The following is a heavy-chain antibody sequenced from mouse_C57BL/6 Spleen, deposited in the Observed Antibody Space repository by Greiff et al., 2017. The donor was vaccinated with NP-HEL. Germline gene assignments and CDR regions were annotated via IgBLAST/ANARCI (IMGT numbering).Heavy chain of an antibody. CDR3: TTGTRDY. D-gene: IGHD3-3*01. V-gene: IGHV14-4*01. CDR1: GFNIKDDY. Sequence: DVQLQQSGAELVRPGASVKLSCTASGFNIKDDYMHWVKQRPEQGLEWIGWIDPENGDTEYASKFQGKATITADTSSNTAYLQLSSLTSEDTAVYYCTTGTRDYWGQGTTLTVSS. J-gene: IGHJ2*01. CDR2: IDPENGDT.